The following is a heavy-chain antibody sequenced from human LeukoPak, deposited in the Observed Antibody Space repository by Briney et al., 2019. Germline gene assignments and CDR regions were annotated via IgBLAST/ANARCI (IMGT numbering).Heavy chain of an antibody. V-gene: IGHV3-7*01. D-gene: IGHD5-12*01. CDR2: IKQDGSEK. J-gene: IGHJ1*01. CDR1: GFTFSSYW. Sequence: PGGSLRLSCAASGFTFSSYWMSWVRLAPGKGLEWVANIKQDGSEKYYVDSVKGRFTISRDNAKNSLYLQMNSLRAEDTAVYYCARDLRPWLPLPQHWGQGTLVTVSS. CDR3: ARDLRPWLPLPQH.